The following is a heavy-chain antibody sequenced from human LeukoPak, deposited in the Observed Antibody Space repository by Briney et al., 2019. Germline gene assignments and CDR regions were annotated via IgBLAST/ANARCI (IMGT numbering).Heavy chain of an antibody. V-gene: IGHV4-38-2*02. CDR3: ARDRPWIEPLDY. CDR2: IYNSGST. J-gene: IGHJ4*02. Sequence: SETLSLTCTVSGYSISSGYYGGWIRQSPGKGLEWIGSIYNSGSTYYNPSLKSRITISVDTSKNQFSLRLRSVTAADTATYYCARDRPWIEPLDYWGQGTLVTVSS. CDR1: GYSISSGYY. D-gene: IGHD5-18*01.